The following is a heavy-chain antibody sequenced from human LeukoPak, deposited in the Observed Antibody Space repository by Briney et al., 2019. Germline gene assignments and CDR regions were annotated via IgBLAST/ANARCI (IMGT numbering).Heavy chain of an antibody. V-gene: IGHV4-30-4*01. J-gene: IGHJ4*02. D-gene: IGHD2-2*02. CDR1: GGSISSGDYY. CDR2: IYYSGST. Sequence: SETLSLTCTVSGGSISSGDYYWSWIRQPPGKGLEWIGYIYYSGSTYYNPSLKSRVTISVDTSENQFSLKLSSVTAADTAVYYCARGGEVVPAAIGYFGYWGQGTLVTVSS. CDR3: ARGGEVVPAAIGYFGY.